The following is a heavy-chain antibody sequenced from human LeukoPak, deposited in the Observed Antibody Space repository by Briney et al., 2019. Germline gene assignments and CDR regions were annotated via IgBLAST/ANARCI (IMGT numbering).Heavy chain of an antibody. J-gene: IGHJ6*03. V-gene: IGHV3-21*01. CDR1: GFTFSSYN. CDR3: AKDPIRYCSGPGCWDYMDV. Sequence: PGGSLRLSCAASGFTFSSYNMNWVRQAPGKGLEWVSSITSSSSYTFYADSVKGRFTISRDNAKNSLYLQMNSLRAEDTAVYYCAKDPIRYCSGPGCWDYMDVWGKGTTVTVSS. CDR2: ITSSSSYT. D-gene: IGHD2-15*01.